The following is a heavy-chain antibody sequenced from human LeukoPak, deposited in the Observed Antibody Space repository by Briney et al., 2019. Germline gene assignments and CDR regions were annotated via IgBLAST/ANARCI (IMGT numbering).Heavy chain of an antibody. D-gene: IGHD6-13*01. CDR3: ARDMAVPGISYYYYYMDV. CDR1: GGSISSGSYY. CDR2: IYRSGST. V-gene: IGHV4-61*02. Sequence: SETLSLTCTVSGGSISSGSYYWSWLRQPAGKGLEYIGRIYRSGSTNYNPSLQSRVSISVDTSKNQFSLKLSSVTAADTAVYYCARDMAVPGISYYYYYMDVWGKGTTVTISS. J-gene: IGHJ6*03.